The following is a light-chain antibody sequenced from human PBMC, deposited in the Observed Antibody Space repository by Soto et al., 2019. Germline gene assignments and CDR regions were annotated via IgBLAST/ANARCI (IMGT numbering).Light chain of an antibody. Sequence: QSVLTQPTSVSWSPGRSITISCTGNHNDIGTYDYVSWYQQHPGRAPRLLIYGVTTRPSGISDRFSASKSGLTASLTISGLQPEDEADYYCSSFTSDRIYVFGPGTKV. V-gene: IGLV2-14*03. CDR3: SSFTSDRIYV. CDR2: GVT. CDR1: HNDIGTYDY. J-gene: IGLJ1*01.